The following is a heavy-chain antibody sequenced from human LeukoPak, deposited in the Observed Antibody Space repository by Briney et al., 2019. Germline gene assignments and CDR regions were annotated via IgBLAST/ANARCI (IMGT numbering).Heavy chain of an antibody. CDR1: GFTFSSYA. J-gene: IGHJ4*02. CDR2: ISGSGGST. CDR3: AKWSLGERGYFDY. Sequence: PGGSLRLSCAASGFTFSSYAMSWVRRAPGKGLEWVSAISGSGGSTYYADSVKGRFTISRDNSKNTLYLQMNSLRVEDTAVYYCAKWSLGERGYFDYWGQGTLVTVSS. V-gene: IGHV3-23*01.